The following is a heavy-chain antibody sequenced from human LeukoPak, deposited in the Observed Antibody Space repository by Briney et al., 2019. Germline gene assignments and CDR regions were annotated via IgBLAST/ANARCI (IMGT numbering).Heavy chain of an antibody. Sequence: SETLSLTCTVSGGSISSSPYYWGWIRQPPGKGLEWIRTIYYRGSTYSNPSLNSRVTISLDTSKNQFSLRLRSVTAADTALYYCARHYLSDGILSTFDPWGQGTLVTVSS. J-gene: IGHJ5*02. CDR1: GGSISSSPYY. D-gene: IGHD2-2*01. V-gene: IGHV4-39*01. CDR3: ARHYLSDGILSTFDP. CDR2: IYYRGST.